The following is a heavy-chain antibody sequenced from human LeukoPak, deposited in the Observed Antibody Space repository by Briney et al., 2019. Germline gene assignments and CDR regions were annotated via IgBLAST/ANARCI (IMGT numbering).Heavy chain of an antibody. V-gene: IGHV3-74*01. CDR3: ARGRLGLPDDY. Sequence: GGSLRLSCAASGFTFSTFWMHWVRQAPGKGLVWVSRINGDGSTSYADSVKGRFPISRDNSKNTLYLQMNSLRAEDTAVYYCARGRLGLPDDYWGQGTLVTVSS. J-gene: IGHJ4*02. CDR2: INGDGST. D-gene: IGHD5-12*01. CDR1: GFTFSTFW.